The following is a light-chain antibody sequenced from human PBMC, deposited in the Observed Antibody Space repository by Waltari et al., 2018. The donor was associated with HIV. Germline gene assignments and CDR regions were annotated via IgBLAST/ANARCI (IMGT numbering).Light chain of an antibody. V-gene: IGKV1D-12*01. CDR2: ATV. CDR1: QDINTW. J-gene: IGKJ2*01. Sequence: IQMTQSPSSLSASVRDSVIITCRASQDINTWLAWYQQKPGKAPKLLIYATVNLQNGVPSRFSGSGSGTEFTLSINNLQAEDFATYYCQQSKSFPYTFGQGTNVEIK. CDR3: QQSKSFPYT.